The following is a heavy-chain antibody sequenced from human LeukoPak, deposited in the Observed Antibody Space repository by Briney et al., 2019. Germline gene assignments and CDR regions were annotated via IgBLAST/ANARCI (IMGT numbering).Heavy chain of an antibody. Sequence: SETLSLTCTVSGGSINSYYWSWIRQPPGKGLEWIGYIYHSGSTNYNPSLKSRVTISVDTSKNQFSLKLSSVTAADTGVYYCARESVRPYFDYWGQGTLVTVSS. CDR2: IYHSGST. J-gene: IGHJ4*02. D-gene: IGHD2-8*01. CDR3: ARESVRPYFDY. CDR1: GGSINSYY. V-gene: IGHV4-59*12.